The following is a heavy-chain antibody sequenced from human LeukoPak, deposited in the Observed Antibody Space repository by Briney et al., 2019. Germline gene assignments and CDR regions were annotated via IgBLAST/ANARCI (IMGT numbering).Heavy chain of an antibody. Sequence: SETLSLTCTASGGSITGYYWNWIQQPAGQGLEWLGRVYSSGVGNYNPSLTSRVTMSVDTSKNQFSLKLTSLTAADTAVYYCAREEFLHEIDSSGYFVYWGQGTLVTVSS. V-gene: IGHV4-4*07. D-gene: IGHD3-22*01. CDR1: GGSITGYY. J-gene: IGHJ4*02. CDR2: VYSSGVG. CDR3: AREEFLHEIDSSGYFVY.